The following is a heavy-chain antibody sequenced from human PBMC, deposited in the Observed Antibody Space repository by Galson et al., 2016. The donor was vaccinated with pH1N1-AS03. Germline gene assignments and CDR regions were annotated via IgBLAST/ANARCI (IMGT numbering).Heavy chain of an antibody. CDR2: ISYDESKT. D-gene: IGHD3-10*02. CDR3: ARSQSFYVDYFDN. V-gene: IGHV3-30*03. J-gene: IGHJ4*02. CDR1: GFTFRSYG. Sequence: SLRLSCAASGFTFRSYGMHWVRQTPGKGLQWVAVISYDESKTLYADSVRGRSTISRDNSKNTLYLQMNSLRPEDTAVYFCARSQSFYVDYFDNWGQGTLVTVSS.